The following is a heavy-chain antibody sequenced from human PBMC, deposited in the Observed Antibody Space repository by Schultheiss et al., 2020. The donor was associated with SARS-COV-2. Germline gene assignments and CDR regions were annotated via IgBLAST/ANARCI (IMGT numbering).Heavy chain of an antibody. D-gene: IGHD4-11*01. CDR1: GVSIKDYY. Sequence: SETLSLTCTVSGVSIKDYYWSWIRQSPGKGLEWIGYIYYSGSIEYNPSLKSRVTMSLDTSRRQFSLRLRSVTVADAAVYYCASYTSSGMDVWGQGTTVTVSS. CDR2: IYYSGSI. CDR3: ASYTSSGMDV. J-gene: IGHJ6*02. V-gene: IGHV4-59*01.